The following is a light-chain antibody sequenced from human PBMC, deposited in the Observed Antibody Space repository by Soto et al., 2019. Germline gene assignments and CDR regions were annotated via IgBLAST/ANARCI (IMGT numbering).Light chain of an antibody. V-gene: IGLV2-14*01. J-gene: IGLJ3*02. CDR1: SSDVGVYNY. Sequence: QSALTQPASVSGSPGQSITISCTGTSSDVGVYNYVSWFQQHPGKAPELIIYEVNNRPSGVSYRFSGSKSGNTASLTISGLQAEDEADYYCSSFTTTNTWVFGGGTKLTVL. CDR3: SSFTTTNTWV. CDR2: EVN.